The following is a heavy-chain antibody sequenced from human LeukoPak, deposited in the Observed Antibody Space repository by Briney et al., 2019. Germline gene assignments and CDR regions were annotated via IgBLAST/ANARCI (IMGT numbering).Heavy chain of an antibody. CDR1: GFTFSSYS. V-gene: IGHV3-21*01. J-gene: IGHJ4*02. CDR2: SSSSSSYI. D-gene: IGHD2-15*01. CDR3: ARAANRYCSGGSCYGY. Sequence: PGGSLRLSCAASGFTFSSYSMNWVRQAPGKGLEWVSSSSSSSSYIYYADSVKGRFTISRDNAKNSLYLQMNSLRAEDTAVYYCARAANRYCSGGSCYGYWGQGTLVTVSS.